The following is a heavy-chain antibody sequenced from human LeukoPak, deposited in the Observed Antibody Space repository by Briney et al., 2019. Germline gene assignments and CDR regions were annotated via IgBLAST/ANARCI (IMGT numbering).Heavy chain of an antibody. CDR2: IGTAGDT. J-gene: IGHJ6*02. CDR3: ARGGFAGMVRGEDGMDV. D-gene: IGHD3-10*01. V-gene: IGHV3-13*04. CDR1: GFTFSSYD. Sequence: GGSLRLSCAASGFTFSSYDMHWVRQAPGKGLEWVSAIGTAGDTYYPGSVKGRFTISRENAKNSLYPQMNSLRAGDTAVYYCARGGFAGMVRGEDGMDVWGQGTTVTVSS.